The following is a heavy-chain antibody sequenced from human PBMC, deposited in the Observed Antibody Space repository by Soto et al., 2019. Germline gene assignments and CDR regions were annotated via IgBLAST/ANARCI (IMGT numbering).Heavy chain of an antibody. D-gene: IGHD6-13*01. V-gene: IGHV5-51*01. CDR2: IYPGDSDT. J-gene: IGHJ6*02. Sequence: PGESLKISCKGSGYNFTSYWIGWVRQMPGKGLEWMGIIYPGDSDTRYSPSFQGQVTISADKSISTAYLQWSSLKASDTAMYYCARTSAGGKDYYGLDVWGQGTTVTVSS. CDR3: ARTSAGGKDYYGLDV. CDR1: GYNFTSYW.